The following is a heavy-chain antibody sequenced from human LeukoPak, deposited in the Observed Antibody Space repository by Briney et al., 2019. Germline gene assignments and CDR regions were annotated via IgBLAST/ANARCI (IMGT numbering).Heavy chain of an antibody. D-gene: IGHD4-11*01. CDR3: ARAEINDYNRY. CDR1: GGSFSGYY. J-gene: IGHJ4*02. CDR2: IYYSGST. Sequence: SETLSLTCAVYGGSFSGYYWSWIRQPPGKGLEWIGYIYYSGSTNYNPSLKSRVTISIDTSKNQIFLKLRSTTAADTAHYYCARAEINDYNRYWGQGILVIVSS. V-gene: IGHV4-59*08.